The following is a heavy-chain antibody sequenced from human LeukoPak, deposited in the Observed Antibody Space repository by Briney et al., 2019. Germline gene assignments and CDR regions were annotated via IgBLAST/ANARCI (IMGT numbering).Heavy chain of an antibody. CDR3: AKDLMRDRWFGES. J-gene: IGHJ5*02. CDR1: GFTFSRHG. V-gene: IGHV3-30*02. CDR2: IRYDGGDK. D-gene: IGHD3-10*01. Sequence: GGSLRLSCAASGFTFSRHGMHWVRQAPGKGLEWVAFIRYDGGDKFYAASVKGRFTISRDTSRNTLYLQMNSLRLEDTAVYYCAKDLMRDRWFGESWGQGTLVTVSS.